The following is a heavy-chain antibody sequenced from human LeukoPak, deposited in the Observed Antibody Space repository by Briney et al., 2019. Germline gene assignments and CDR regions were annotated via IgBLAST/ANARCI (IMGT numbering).Heavy chain of an antibody. V-gene: IGHV3-48*03. CDR3: ARGRGS. CDR2: ISPSGGTI. Sequence: GGSLRLSCAASGFTFDNHEMSWVRQAPEKGLEWVSFISPSGGTIYYADSVKGRFTISRDNAKNSLYLQMNSLRPEDTALYYCARGRGSWGQGTLVTASS. CDR1: GFTFDNHE. J-gene: IGHJ5*02.